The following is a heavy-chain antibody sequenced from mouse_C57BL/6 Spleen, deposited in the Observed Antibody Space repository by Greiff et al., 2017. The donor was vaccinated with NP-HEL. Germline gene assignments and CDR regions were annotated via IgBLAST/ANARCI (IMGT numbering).Heavy chain of an antibody. CDR2: IRLKSDNYAT. D-gene: IGHD2-4*01. Sequence: EVQGVESGGGLVQPGGSMKLSCVASGFTFSNYWMNWVRQSPEKGLEWVAQIRLKSDNYATHYAESVKGRFTISRDDSKSSVYLQMNNLRAEDTGIYYCTGYDYEWGWFAYWGQGTLVTVSA. J-gene: IGHJ3*01. CDR3: TGYDYEWGWFAY. CDR1: GFTFSNYW. V-gene: IGHV6-3*01.